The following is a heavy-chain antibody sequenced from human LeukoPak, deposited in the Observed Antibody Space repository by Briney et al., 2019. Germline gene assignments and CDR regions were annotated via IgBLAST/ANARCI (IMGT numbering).Heavy chain of an antibody. V-gene: IGHV4-34*01. CDR1: GGSFSGYY. D-gene: IGHD3-22*01. Sequence: PSETLSLTCAVYGGSFSGYYWSWTRQPPGKGLEWIGEINHSGSTNYNPSLKSRVTISVDTSKNQFSLKLSSVTAADTAVYYCARDYYDSSGYNNYWGQGTLVTVSS. CDR2: INHSGST. CDR3: ARDYYDSSGYNNY. J-gene: IGHJ4*02.